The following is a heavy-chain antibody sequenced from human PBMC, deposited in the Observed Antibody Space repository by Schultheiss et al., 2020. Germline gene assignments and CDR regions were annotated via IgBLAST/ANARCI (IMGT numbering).Heavy chain of an antibody. CDR1: GFTFGDYA. D-gene: IGHD4-23*01. V-gene: IGHV3-49*03. CDR2: IRSKAYGGTT. J-gene: IGHJ4*02. CDR3: AKIPGYGGNQIDY. Sequence: GESLKISCTAFGFTFGDYAMSWFRQAPGKGLEWVGFIRSKAYGGTTEYAASVKGRFTISRDDSKSIAYLQMNSLKTEDTAVYYCAKIPGYGGNQIDYWGQGTLVTVSS.